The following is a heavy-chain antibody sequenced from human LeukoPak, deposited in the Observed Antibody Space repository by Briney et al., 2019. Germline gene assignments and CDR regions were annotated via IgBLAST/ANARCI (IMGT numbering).Heavy chain of an antibody. CDR3: ARPRRIAAAGTGLYDY. Sequence: PSETLSLTCTVSSDSISNSAYHWGWIRQPPGRGLEWIGTIYYNRGTYYNPSLKSRVTISVDTSKNQFSLKLSSVTAADTAVYYCARPRRIAAAGTGLYDYWGQGTLVTVSS. CDR2: IYYNRGT. J-gene: IGHJ4*02. V-gene: IGHV4-39*07. CDR1: SDSISNSAYH. D-gene: IGHD6-13*01.